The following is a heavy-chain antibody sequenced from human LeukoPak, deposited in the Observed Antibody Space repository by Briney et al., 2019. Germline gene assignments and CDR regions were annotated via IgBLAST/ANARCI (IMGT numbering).Heavy chain of an antibody. CDR2: ISYDGSNK. D-gene: IGHD3-10*01. V-gene: IGHV3-30*18. CDR3: AKYYYGSGPRHVDYYYYGMDV. CDR1: GFTFSSYG. Sequence: GRSLRLSCAASGFTFSSYGMHWVRQAPGKGLEWVAVISYDGSNKYYADSVKGRFTISRDNSKNTLYLQMNSLRAEDTAVYYCAKYYYGSGPRHVDYYYYGMDVWGQGTTVTVSS. J-gene: IGHJ6*02.